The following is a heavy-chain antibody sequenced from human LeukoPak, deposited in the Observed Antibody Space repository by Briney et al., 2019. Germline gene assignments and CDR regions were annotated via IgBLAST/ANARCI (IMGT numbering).Heavy chain of an antibody. Sequence: QSLSLTCILSGGSPRTGGSYWGWIREHGGRGREWIGYIYYIESTYYNPSLKSRVTISVGTAKNQFSLKLSTLTAADTAVYYCARDTEGPRDYYDYYGMDVWGKGTTVTVSS. J-gene: IGHJ6*04. CDR1: GGSPRTGGSY. V-gene: IGHV4-31*03. CDR3: ARDTEGPRDYYDYYGMDV. CDR2: IYYIEST.